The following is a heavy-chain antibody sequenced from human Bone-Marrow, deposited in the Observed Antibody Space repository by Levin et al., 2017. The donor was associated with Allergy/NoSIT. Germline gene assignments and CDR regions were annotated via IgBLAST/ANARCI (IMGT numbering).Heavy chain of an antibody. CDR1: GYTFTDYF. Sequence: AASVKVSCKTSGYTFTDYFIHWVRQAPGQGLEWMGWINPHSGGTSYAKRFQGRITMTRDTSISTAYLQLSSLRTDDAAVYYCARDMIRDDFFDFWGQGTMVTVSS. D-gene: IGHD3-16*01. V-gene: IGHV1-2*02. CDR3: ARDMIRDDFFDF. J-gene: IGHJ4*02. CDR2: INPHSGGT.